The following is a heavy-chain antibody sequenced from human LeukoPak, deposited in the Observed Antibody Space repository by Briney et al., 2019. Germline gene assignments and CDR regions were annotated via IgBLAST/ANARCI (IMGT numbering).Heavy chain of an antibody. CDR2: VSRRSSFI. CDR3: ARVSDAYDYFFDY. Sequence: GGSLRLSCAASGFTFSSYAMSWVRQAPGKGLEWVSSVSRRSSFIFYADSVQGRFTISRDDAKDSLFLQMNSLRAEDTAVYYCARVSDAYDYFFDYWGQGTLVTVSS. D-gene: IGHD5-12*01. CDR1: GFTFSSYA. J-gene: IGHJ4*02. V-gene: IGHV3-21*01.